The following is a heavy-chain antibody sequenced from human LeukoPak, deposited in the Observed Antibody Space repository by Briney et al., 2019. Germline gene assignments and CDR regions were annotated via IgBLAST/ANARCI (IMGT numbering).Heavy chain of an antibody. CDR3: ARDPIGSRWPYYFDY. J-gene: IGHJ4*02. CDR2: INAGNGNT. V-gene: IGHV1-3*01. D-gene: IGHD6-13*01. CDR1: GYTFTTYA. Sequence: ASVKVSFTASGYTFTTYAMHWVRQAPGQRLEWMGWINAGNGNTKYSQKFQARVTITRDTSASTAYMELSSLRSEDTAVYYCARDPIGSRWPYYFDYWGQGTLVTVSS.